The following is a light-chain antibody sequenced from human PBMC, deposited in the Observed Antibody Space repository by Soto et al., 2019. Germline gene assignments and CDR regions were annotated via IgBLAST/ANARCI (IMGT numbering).Light chain of an antibody. CDR1: QTISHNY. J-gene: IGKJ2*01. V-gene: IGKV3-20*01. Sequence: EIVWTQSPGILSLSPGERATLSCRASQTISHNYLAWYQHKPGQAPRLLIYDASTRATAIPDRFSGSGSGTDFSLTISSLEPEDFAVYYCQQYGDPPYAFGKGTKLEVK. CDR3: QQYGDPPYA. CDR2: DAS.